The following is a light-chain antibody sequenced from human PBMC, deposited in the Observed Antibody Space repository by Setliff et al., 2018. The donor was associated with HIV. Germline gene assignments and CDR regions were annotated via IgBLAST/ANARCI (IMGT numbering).Light chain of an antibody. CDR3: SAYTSSGSLGV. CDR2: DVS. Sequence: QSALPQPASVSGSPGQSITISCSGTSSDIGGYNYVSWYQQHPGKVPKLMIFDVSNRPSGVSNRFPGSKSGNTASLTISGLQAEDEADYYCSAYTSSGSLGVFGTGTKGTVL. V-gene: IGLV2-14*03. J-gene: IGLJ1*01. CDR1: SSDIGGYNY.